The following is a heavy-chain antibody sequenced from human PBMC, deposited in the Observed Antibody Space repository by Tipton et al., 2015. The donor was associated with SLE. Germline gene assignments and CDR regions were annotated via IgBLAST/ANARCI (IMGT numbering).Heavy chain of an antibody. Sequence: LRLSCTVSGAPINSSSYYCVWFRQPPGKGLEWTGSVYYSGSTSYNPSLKSRVTVSVDTSKNQFSLKLSSVTAADTAVYYCARVSGGIAYMDVWGKGTKVTFSS. CDR1: GAPINSSSYY. D-gene: IGHD6-13*01. CDR2: VYYSGST. CDR3: ARVSGGIAYMDV. V-gene: IGHV4-39*07. J-gene: IGHJ6*03.